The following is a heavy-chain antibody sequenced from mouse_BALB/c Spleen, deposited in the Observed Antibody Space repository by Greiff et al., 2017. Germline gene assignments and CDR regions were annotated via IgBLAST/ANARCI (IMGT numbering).Heavy chain of an antibody. CDR1: GYTFTDYA. V-gene: IGHV1S137*01. J-gene: IGHJ1*01. Sequence: VKLQESGAELVRPGVSVKISCKGSGYTFTDYAMHWVKQSHAKSLEWIGVISTYYGDASYNQKFKGKATMTVDKSSSTAYMELARLTSEDSAIYYCARKGMITTSFDVWGAGTTVTVSS. CDR2: ISTYYGDA. CDR3: ARKGMITTSFDV. D-gene: IGHD2-4*01.